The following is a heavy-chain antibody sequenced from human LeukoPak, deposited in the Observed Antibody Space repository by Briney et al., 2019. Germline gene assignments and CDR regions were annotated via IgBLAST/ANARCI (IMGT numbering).Heavy chain of an antibody. CDR3: ARDLRHWYYYNIGGDY. V-gene: IGHV3-48*04. CDR2: ISSSSSTI. CDR1: GFTFSSYS. D-gene: IGHD1-7*01. Sequence: PGGSLRLSCAASGFTFSSYSMNWVRQAPGKGLEWVSYISSSSSTIYYADSVKGRFTISRDNAKNSLYLQMNSLGAEDTAVYYCARDLRHWYYYNIGGDYWGQGTLVTVSS. J-gene: IGHJ4*02.